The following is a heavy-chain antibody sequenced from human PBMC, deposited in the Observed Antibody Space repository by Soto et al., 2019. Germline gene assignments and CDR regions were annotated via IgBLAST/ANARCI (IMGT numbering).Heavy chain of an antibody. D-gene: IGHD3-3*01. Sequence: SETLSLTCTVSGGSISSGGYYWSWIRQPPGKGLEWIGYIYYSGSTYYNPSLKSRVTISVDTSKNQFSLKLSSVTAADTAVYYCARAYDFWSGYYTYFDYWGQGTLVTVSS. CDR1: GGSISSGGYY. CDR2: IYYSGST. V-gene: IGHV4-30-4*01. J-gene: IGHJ4*02. CDR3: ARAYDFWSGYYTYFDY.